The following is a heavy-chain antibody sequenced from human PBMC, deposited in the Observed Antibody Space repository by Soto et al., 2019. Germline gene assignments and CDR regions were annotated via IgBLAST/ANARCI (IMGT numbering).Heavy chain of an antibody. J-gene: IGHJ4*02. Sequence: PSETLCLTCPVSGGSISSGGYSWSWIRQPPGKGLEWVGYIFHSGSTYYNPSLKSRVTISVDRSKNQFSLKLSSVTAADTAVYYCARGPPFHWGQGTLVTVSS. CDR2: IFHSGST. CDR1: GGSISSGGYS. D-gene: IGHD1-26*01. V-gene: IGHV4-30-2*01. CDR3: ARGPPFH.